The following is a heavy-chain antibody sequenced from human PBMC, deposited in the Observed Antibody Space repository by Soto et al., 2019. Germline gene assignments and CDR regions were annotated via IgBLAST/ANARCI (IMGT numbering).Heavy chain of an antibody. CDR3: ATGRGDYYRVYLVQ. Sequence: ASVKVSSKVSGYSLPELSIHWARQAPGKGLVWMGGFDPEDGDAVYALKFQGRVTMPEDESTDTAYMELSSLRSEDTALYYCATGRGDYYRVYLVQWGQGTLVTVSS. CDR2: FDPEDGDA. D-gene: IGHD1-26*01. V-gene: IGHV1-24*01. CDR1: GYSLPELS. J-gene: IGHJ4*02.